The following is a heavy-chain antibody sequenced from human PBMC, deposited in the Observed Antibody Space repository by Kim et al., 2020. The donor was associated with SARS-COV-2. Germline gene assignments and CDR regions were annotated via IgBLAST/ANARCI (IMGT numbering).Heavy chain of an antibody. CDR2: IYSGGST. CDR3: ARGPTVYYYYGMDV. Sequence: GGSLRLSCAASGFTVSSNYMSWVRQAPGKGLEWVSVIYSGGSTYYADSVKGRFTISRHNSKNTLYLQMNSLRAEDTAVYYCARGPTVYYYYGMDVWGQGTTVTVSS. CDR1: GFTVSSNY. J-gene: IGHJ6*02. V-gene: IGHV3-53*04.